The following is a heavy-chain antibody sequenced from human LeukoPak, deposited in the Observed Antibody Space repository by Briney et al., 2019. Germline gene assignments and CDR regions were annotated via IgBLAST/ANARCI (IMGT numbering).Heavy chain of an antibody. V-gene: IGHV1-2*02. CDR3: ARGGSALWDLDY. CDR2: INPNSGGT. J-gene: IGHJ4*02. D-gene: IGHD1-26*01. CDR1: GYTFTGYY. Sequence: ASVKVSCKASGYTFTGYYMHWVRQAPGQGLEWMGWINPNSGGTNYAQKLQGRVTMTTDTSTTTAYMELRSLRSDDTAVYYCARGGSALWDLDYWGQGTLVTVSS.